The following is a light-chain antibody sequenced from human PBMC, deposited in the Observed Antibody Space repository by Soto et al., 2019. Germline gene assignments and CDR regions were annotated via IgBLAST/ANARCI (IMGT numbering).Light chain of an antibody. CDR3: QQHGNSPRT. Sequence: DIGLTQSPGTLYFSPGARATLSCRVSQSISSSYLAWYQQKPGQAPRLLIYGASSRATGIPDRFSGSGSGTDFTLTINRLEPEDVAVYYCQQHGNSPRTFGQGTKVDIK. CDR1: QSISSSY. CDR2: GAS. J-gene: IGKJ1*01. V-gene: IGKV3-20*01.